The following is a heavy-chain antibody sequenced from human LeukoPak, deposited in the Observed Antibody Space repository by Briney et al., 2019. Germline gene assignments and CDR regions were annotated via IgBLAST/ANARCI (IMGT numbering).Heavy chain of an antibody. D-gene: IGHD1-26*01. J-gene: IGHJ5*02. CDR1: GYTFTSYY. Sequence: ASVKVSCKASGYTFTSYYMHWVRQAPGQGLEWVGWINPNSGGTNYAQKFQGRVTMTRDTSISTAYMELSRLRSDDTAVYYCAREGPNSGSYYTGWFDPWGQGTLVTVSS. V-gene: IGHV1-2*02. CDR3: AREGPNSGSYYTGWFDP. CDR2: INPNSGGT.